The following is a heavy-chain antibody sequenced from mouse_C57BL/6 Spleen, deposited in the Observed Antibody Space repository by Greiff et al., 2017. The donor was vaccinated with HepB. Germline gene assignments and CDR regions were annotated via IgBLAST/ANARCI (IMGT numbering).Heavy chain of an antibody. CDR3: ASSLYYSNYVAWFAY. J-gene: IGHJ3*01. D-gene: IGHD2-5*01. CDR2: INPNNGGT. V-gene: IGHV1-26*01. CDR1: GYTFTDYY. Sequence: VQLQQSGPELVKPGASVKISCKASGYTFTDYYMNWVKQSHGKSLEWIGDINPNNGGTSYNQKFKGKATLTVDKSSSTAYMELRSLTSEDSAVYYCASSLYYSNYVAWFAYWGQGTLVTVSA.